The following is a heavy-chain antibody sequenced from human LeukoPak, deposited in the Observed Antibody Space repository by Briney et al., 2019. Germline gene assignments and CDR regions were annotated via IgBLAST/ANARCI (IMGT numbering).Heavy chain of an antibody. CDR3: AGVRGDYYFDY. CDR1: GFTFTNYW. Sequence: GGSLRLSCAASGFTFTNYWMSWVRQAPGKGLEWVANINQDGSEKYYVDSVKGRFTISRDNAKKSLYLQMNSLRAEDTAVYYCAGVRGDYYFDYWGQGTLVTVSS. D-gene: IGHD3-16*01. CDR2: INQDGSEK. V-gene: IGHV3-7*05. J-gene: IGHJ4*02.